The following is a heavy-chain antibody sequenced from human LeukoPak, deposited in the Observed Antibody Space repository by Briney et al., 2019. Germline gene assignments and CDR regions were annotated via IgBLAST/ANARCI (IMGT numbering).Heavy chain of an antibody. D-gene: IGHD4-17*01. CDR2: IIPIFGTA. V-gene: IGHV1-69*05. J-gene: IGHJ4*02. CDR1: GGTFSSYA. Sequence: ASVKVSCKASGGTFSSYAISWVRQAPGQGLEWMGRIIPIFGTANYAQKFQGRVTITTDESTNTAYMELSSLRSEDTAVYYCARVGDDYGDYAYWGQGTLVTVSS. CDR3: ARVGDDYGDYAY.